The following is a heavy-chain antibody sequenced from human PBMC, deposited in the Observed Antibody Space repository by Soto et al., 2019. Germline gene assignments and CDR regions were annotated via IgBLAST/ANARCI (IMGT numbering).Heavy chain of an antibody. CDR3: ARDFRWTRGYYYYYGMDV. CDR1: GYTFATYA. J-gene: IGHJ6*02. V-gene: IGHV1-3*01. Sequence: ASVKVSCKASGYTFATYALHWVRQAPGQRLEWMGCINAGNGNTKYSQKFQDRVAISRDTSASTAYLELSSLTSEDTDVYYCARDFRWTRGYYYYYGMDVWGQGTTVTVSS. D-gene: IGHD1-1*01. CDR2: INAGNGNT.